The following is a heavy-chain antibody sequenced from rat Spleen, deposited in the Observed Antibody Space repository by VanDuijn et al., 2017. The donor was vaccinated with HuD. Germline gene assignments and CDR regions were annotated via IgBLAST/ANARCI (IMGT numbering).Heavy chain of an antibody. CDR3: ARRATVVGGSFDY. CDR1: GFTFSNYG. J-gene: IGHJ3*01. CDR2: ISHDGGSP. V-gene: IGHV5-25*01. D-gene: IGHD1-1*01. Sequence: EVQLVESGGGLVQPGRSMKLSCAASGFTFSNYGMAWILQAPTKGLEWVASISHDGGSPHYRDSVKGRFTISRDNAKSTLYLQMDSLRSEDTATYYCARRATVVGGSFDYWGRGTLVTVSS.